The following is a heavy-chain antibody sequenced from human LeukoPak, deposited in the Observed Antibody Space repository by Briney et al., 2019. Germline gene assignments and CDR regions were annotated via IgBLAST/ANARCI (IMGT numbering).Heavy chain of an antibody. Sequence: GGSLRLSCAASGFTFSSYAMSWDRQAPGKGLEWVSAISGSGGSTYYADSVKGRFTISRDNSKNTLYLQMNSLRAEDTAVYYCAKDGYYDSSGYYESNYYYGMDVWGQGTTVTVSS. V-gene: IGHV3-23*01. CDR3: AKDGYYDSSGYYESNYYYGMDV. J-gene: IGHJ6*02. D-gene: IGHD3-22*01. CDR2: ISGSGGST. CDR1: GFTFSSYA.